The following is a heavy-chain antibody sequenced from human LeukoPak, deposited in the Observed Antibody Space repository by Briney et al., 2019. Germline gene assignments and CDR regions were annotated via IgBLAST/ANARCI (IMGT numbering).Heavy chain of an antibody. J-gene: IGHJ6*02. V-gene: IGHV3-23*01. CDR1: GFTFSSYA. D-gene: IGHD6-6*01. CDR3: AKGHSSSYYYGMDV. Sequence: GGSLRLSCAASGFTFSSYAMSWVRQAPGKGLEWVSAISGSGGSTYYADSVKGRFTISRDNSKNTLYLQMNSLRAEDTAVYYCAKGHSSSYYYGMDVWGQGTTVTVSS. CDR2: ISGSGGST.